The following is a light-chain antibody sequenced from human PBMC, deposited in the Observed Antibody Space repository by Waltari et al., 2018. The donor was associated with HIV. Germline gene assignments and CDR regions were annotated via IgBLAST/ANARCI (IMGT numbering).Light chain of an antibody. CDR2: NNN. Sequence: QSVLTQPPSASGPPGQRVTIPCSGGSSNIGRNSVPWYQRLPGTAPKLLIYNNNQRPSGVPDRFPGSKSGTSASLAISGLQSEDEADYYCAAWDDSLNGLVFGGGTKLTVL. J-gene: IGLJ2*01. CDR3: AAWDDSLNGLV. CDR1: SSNIGRNS. V-gene: IGLV1-44*01.